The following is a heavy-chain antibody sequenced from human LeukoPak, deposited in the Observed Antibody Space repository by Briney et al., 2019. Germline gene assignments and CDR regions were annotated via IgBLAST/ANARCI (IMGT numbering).Heavy chain of an antibody. Sequence: PGGSLRLSCAASGFTFSSYGMRWVRQAPGKGLEWVAFIRYDGSNKYYADSVKGRFTISRDNSKNTLYLQMNSLRAEDTAVYYCAKDLYVIGDYARFDAFDIWGQGTMVTVSS. CDR3: AKDLYVIGDYARFDAFDI. CDR1: GFTFSSYG. D-gene: IGHD4-17*01. V-gene: IGHV3-30*02. J-gene: IGHJ3*02. CDR2: IRYDGSNK.